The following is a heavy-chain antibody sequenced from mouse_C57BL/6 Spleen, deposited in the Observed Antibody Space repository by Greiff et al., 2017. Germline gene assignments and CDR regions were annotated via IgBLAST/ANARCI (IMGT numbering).Heavy chain of an antibody. CDR1: GFTFSSYA. CDR3: ARDRDGYWYFEV. CDR2: ISDGGSYT. D-gene: IGHD2-3*01. V-gene: IGHV5-4*01. J-gene: IGHJ1*03. Sequence: EVKLEESGGGLVKPGGSLKLSCAASGFTFSSYAMSWVRQTPEKRLEWVATISDGGSYTYYPDNVKGRFTISRDNAKNNLYLQMSHLKSEDTAMYYCARDRDGYWYFEVWGTGTTVTVSS.